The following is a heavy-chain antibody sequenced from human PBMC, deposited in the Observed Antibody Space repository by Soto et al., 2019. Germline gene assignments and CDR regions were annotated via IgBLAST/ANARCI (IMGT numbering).Heavy chain of an antibody. D-gene: IGHD2-15*01. CDR1: GFTFSSYA. J-gene: IGHJ3*02. Sequence: GGSLRLSCSASGFTFSSYAMSWVRQAPGKGLEWVSAISGSGGSTYYADSVKGRFTISRDNSKNTLYLQMNSLRAEDTAVYYCAKDTQYCSGGSCYDDAFDIWGQGTMVTVSS. V-gene: IGHV3-23*01. CDR2: ISGSGGST. CDR3: AKDTQYCSGGSCYDDAFDI.